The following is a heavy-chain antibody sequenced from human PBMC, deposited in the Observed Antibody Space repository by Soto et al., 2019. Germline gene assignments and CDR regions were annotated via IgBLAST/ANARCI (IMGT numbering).Heavy chain of an antibody. J-gene: IGHJ3*02. CDR1: GGSISSGGYS. CDR2: IYHSGST. Sequence: QLQLQESGSGLVKPSQTLSLTCAVSGGSISSGGYSWSWIRQPPGKGLEWIGYIYHSGSTYYNPSLKSRVTISVDRSKNQFSLKLSSVTAADTAVYYCAREAYLDYGGNSGAFDIWGQGTMVTVSS. D-gene: IGHD4-17*01. V-gene: IGHV4-30-2*01. CDR3: AREAYLDYGGNSGAFDI.